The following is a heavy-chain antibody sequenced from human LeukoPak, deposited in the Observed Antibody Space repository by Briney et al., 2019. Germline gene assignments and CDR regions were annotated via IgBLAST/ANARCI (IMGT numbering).Heavy chain of an antibody. Sequence: GGSLRLSCAASGFTFSSYAMTWVRRAPGKGLEWVSAISDSGGSTYYADSVKGRFTISRDNSKNTLYLQMNSLRAGDTAVYYCAKGRIYYMDVWGKGTTVTVSS. CDR1: GFTFSSYA. D-gene: IGHD2-15*01. V-gene: IGHV3-23*01. CDR2: ISDSGGST. CDR3: AKGRIYYMDV. J-gene: IGHJ6*03.